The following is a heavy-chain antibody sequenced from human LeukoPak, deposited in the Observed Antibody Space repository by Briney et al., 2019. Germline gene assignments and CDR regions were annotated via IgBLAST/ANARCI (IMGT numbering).Heavy chain of an antibody. CDR2: IYYSGST. CDR3: AGAGQNSSSWYYFDY. CDR1: SGSISSGSISTYY. J-gene: IGHJ4*02. Sequence: SETLSLTCTVSSGSISSGSISTYYWSWIRQPAGKGLEWIGYIYYSGSTNYNPSLKSRVTISVDTSKNQFSLKLSSVTAADTAVYYCAGAGQNSSSWYYFDYWGQGTLVTVSS. V-gene: IGHV4-61*10. D-gene: IGHD6-13*01.